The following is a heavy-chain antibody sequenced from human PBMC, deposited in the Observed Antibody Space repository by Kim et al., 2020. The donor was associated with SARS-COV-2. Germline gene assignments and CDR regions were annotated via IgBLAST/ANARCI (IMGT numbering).Heavy chain of an antibody. Sequence: KFQGRVTITRDTSASTAFMELSSLRSEDTAVYYCARGGSSSWYYYYGMDVWGQGTTVTVSS. CDR3: ARGGSSSWYYYYGMDV. V-gene: IGHV1-3*01. D-gene: IGHD6-13*01. J-gene: IGHJ6*02.